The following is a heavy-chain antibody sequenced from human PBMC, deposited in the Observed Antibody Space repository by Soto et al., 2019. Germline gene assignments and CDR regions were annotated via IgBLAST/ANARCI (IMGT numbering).Heavy chain of an antibody. D-gene: IGHD3-3*01. J-gene: IGHJ4*02. CDR2: IYPGESDT. Sequence: PWESLKISCKASGYNFTRYWSGWVRQIPWKGLEWMGIIYPGESDTRYSPSFQGQVTISVDKSISTAYLKWSSLKASETAMYYCARPGDFWRAYYPSYFECWGKGSLVTVSS. V-gene: IGHV5-51*01. CDR1: GYNFTRYW. CDR3: ARPGDFWRAYYPSYFEC.